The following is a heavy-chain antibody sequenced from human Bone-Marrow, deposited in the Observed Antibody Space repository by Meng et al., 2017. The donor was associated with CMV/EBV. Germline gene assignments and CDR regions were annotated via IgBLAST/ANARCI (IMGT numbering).Heavy chain of an antibody. CDR2: ITSGSRYI. D-gene: IGHD5-12*01. J-gene: IGHJ4*02. V-gene: IGHV3-21*01. CDR3: ARGRGIVGTIVQYYFDY. Sequence: GESLKISFAASGFTFSSYSMNWVRQAPGKGLEWVSSITSGSRYIYYADSVKGRFTVSRDNARNSLYLQMNSLRAEDTAVYYCARGRGIVGTIVQYYFDYWGQGTLVTFYS. CDR1: GFTFSSYS.